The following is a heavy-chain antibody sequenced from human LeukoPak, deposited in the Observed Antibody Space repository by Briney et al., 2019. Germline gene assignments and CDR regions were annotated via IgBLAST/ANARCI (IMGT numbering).Heavy chain of an antibody. D-gene: IGHD5-18*01. CDR2: IYYSGST. J-gene: IGHJ4*02. CDR1: GGSISSYY. CDR3: ARGVGYSYGYAPFDY. Sequence: SETLSLTCTVSGGSISSYYWSWIRQPPGKGLEWIGYIYYSGSTNYNSSLKSRVTISVDTSKNQFSLKLSSVTAADTAVYYCARGVGYSYGYAPFDYWGQGTLVTVSS. V-gene: IGHV4-59*01.